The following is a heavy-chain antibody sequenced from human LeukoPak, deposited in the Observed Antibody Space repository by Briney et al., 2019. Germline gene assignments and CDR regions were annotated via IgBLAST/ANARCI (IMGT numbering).Heavy chain of an antibody. CDR1: GGSISSYY. J-gene: IGHJ4*02. D-gene: IGHD3-9*01. Sequence: SGTLSLTCTVSGGSISSYYWSWIRQPPGKGLEWIGYIYTSGSTNYNPSLKSRVTISVDTSKNQFSLKLSSVTAADTAVYYCARAVLRYFDCRFDYWGQGTLVTVSS. CDR3: ARAVLRYFDCRFDY. V-gene: IGHV4-4*09. CDR2: IYTSGST.